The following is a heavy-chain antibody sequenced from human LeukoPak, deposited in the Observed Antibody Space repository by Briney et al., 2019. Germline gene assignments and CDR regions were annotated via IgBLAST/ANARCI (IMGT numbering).Heavy chain of an antibody. Sequence: PSQTLSLTCKVSGDSISSGTYSWSWVRQPAGKELEWVGRIYKSGSTNYNPSLKSRVSISVDTSKNQFSLKVNFVTAADTALYYCARMNLAASGTPFDYWGPGILVTVSS. CDR2: IYKSGST. D-gene: IGHD6-13*01. V-gene: IGHV4-61*02. CDR3: ARMNLAASGTPFDY. J-gene: IGHJ4*02. CDR1: GDSISSGTYS.